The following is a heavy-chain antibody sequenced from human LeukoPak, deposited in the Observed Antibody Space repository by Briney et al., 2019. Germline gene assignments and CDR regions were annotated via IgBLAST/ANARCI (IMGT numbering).Heavy chain of an antibody. CDR1: GGSISSGTHY. J-gene: IGHJ6*02. V-gene: IGHV4-31*11. CDR3: ASTHCASPSCYSYYYSGLDV. D-gene: IGHD2-2*01. CDR2: IYNTGSA. Sequence: SETLSLTCAVSGGSISSGTHYWNWLRQHPGPGLEWIGHIYNTGSAYYNPSLMSRVSISIDTSENQFSLKLSSVTAADTAVYYCASTHCASPSCYSYYYSGLDVWGQGTTVIVSS.